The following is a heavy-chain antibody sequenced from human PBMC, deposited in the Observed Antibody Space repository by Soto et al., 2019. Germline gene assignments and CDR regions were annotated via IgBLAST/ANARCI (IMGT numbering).Heavy chain of an antibody. CDR1: GYTFTGYY. CDR3: ARGVYGSGSHYYYYYYMDV. J-gene: IGHJ6*03. Sequence: ASVKVSCKASGYTFTGYYLHWVRQAPGQGLEWMGWINPSSGGTNYAQKFHDWVTMTRDTSMQTAYMELSSLRSDDTAVHYCARGVYGSGSHYYYYYYMDVWGKGTTVTVSS. V-gene: IGHV1-2*04. CDR2: INPSSGGT. D-gene: IGHD3-10*01.